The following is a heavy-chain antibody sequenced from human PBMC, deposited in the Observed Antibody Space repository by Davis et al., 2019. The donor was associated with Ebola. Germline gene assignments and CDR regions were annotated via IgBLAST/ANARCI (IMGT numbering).Heavy chain of an antibody. V-gene: IGHV1-18*04. Sequence: ASVTVSCKASGDTFTSYGIRWVRQAPGQGLEWMGWISAYNGNTNYAQKLQGRVTMTTDTSTSTAYMELRSLTSDDTAVYYCARQGLQYQEGSDYWGQGTLVIVSS. CDR1: GDTFTSYG. D-gene: IGHD4-11*01. CDR2: ISAYNGNT. CDR3: ARQGLQYQEGSDY. J-gene: IGHJ4*02.